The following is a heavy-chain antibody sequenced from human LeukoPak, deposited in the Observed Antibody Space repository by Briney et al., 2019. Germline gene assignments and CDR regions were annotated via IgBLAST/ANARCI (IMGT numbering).Heavy chain of an antibody. CDR3: AKGPQLGSGYHPDY. CDR1: GFTFTNHW. J-gene: IGHJ4*02. CDR2: INYYGTTT. Sequence: PGGSLRLSCAASGFTFTNHWMHWVRQAPGKGLVWVSRINYYGTTTMYADSVKGGFTISRDNSKNTLYLQMNSLRAEDTAVYYCAKGPQLGSGYHPDYWGQGTLVTVSS. D-gene: IGHD3-22*01. V-gene: IGHV3-74*03.